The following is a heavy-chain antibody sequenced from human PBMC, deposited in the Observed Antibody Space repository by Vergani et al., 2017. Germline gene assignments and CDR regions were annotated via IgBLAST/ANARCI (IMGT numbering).Heavy chain of an antibody. CDR3: ATLIAAAGKPEYIQH. CDR1: GYTFTGYY. D-gene: IGHD6-13*01. CDR2: IIPIFGTA. J-gene: IGHJ1*01. Sequence: QVQLVQSGAEVKKPGASVKVSCKASGYTFTGYYMHWVRQAPGQGLEWMGGIIPIFGTANYAQKFQGRVTITADESTSTAYMKLSSLRAEDTAVYYCATLIAAAGKPEYIQHWGQGTLVSVSS. V-gene: IGHV1-69*01.